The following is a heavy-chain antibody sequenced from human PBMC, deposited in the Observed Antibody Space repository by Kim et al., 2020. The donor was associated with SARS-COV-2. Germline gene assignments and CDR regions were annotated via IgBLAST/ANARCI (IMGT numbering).Heavy chain of an antibody. CDR3: ARSYYDFWSGYYSIYFDY. CDR2: IYYSGST. J-gene: IGHJ4*02. Sequence: SETLSLTCTVSGGSISSYYWSWIRQPPGKGLEWIGYIYYSGSTNYNPSLKSRVTISVDTSKNQFSLKLSSVTAADTVVYYCARSYYDFWSGYYSIYFDYWGQGTLVTVSS. V-gene: IGHV4-59*08. D-gene: IGHD3-3*01. CDR1: GGSISSYY.